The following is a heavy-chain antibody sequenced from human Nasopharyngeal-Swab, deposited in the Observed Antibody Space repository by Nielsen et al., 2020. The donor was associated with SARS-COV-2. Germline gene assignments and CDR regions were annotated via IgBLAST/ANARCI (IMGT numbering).Heavy chain of an antibody. CDR3: ARGASRYQLLSPYGMDV. V-gene: IGHV3-11*04. Sequence: SLKISCAASGFTFSDYYMSWIRQAPGKGLEWVSYISSSGSTIYYADSVKGRFTISRDNAKNSLYLQMNSLRAEDTAVYYCARGASRYQLLSPYGMDVWGQGTTVTVSS. J-gene: IGHJ6*02. CDR2: ISSSGSTI. CDR1: GFTFSDYY. D-gene: IGHD2-2*01.